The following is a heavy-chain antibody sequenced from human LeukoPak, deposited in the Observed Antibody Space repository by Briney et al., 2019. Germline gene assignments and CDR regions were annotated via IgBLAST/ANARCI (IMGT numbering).Heavy chain of an antibody. D-gene: IGHD3-3*01. Sequence: SETLSLTCAVYGGSFSGYYWSWIRQPPGKGLEWIGSIYYSGSTYYNPSLKSRVTISVDTSKNQFSLKLSSVTAADTAVYYCARDRRTRFLEWLLWGQGTLVTVSS. CDR1: GGSFSGYY. CDR3: ARDRRTRFLEWLL. CDR2: IYYSGST. J-gene: IGHJ4*02. V-gene: IGHV4-34*01.